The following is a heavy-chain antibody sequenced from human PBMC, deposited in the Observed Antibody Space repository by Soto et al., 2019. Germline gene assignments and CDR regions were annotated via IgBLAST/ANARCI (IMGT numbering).Heavy chain of an antibody. CDR3: ARDLNSGLFDI. V-gene: IGHV1-3*01. J-gene: IGHJ3*02. Sequence: ASVKVSCKASGYTFTNYGIDWVRQAPGQRLEWLGRINAGNGDADCAPKFQGRVTMTADESTSTAYMELSSLRSEDTAVYYCARDLNSGLFDIWGQGTMVTVSS. CDR2: INAGNGDA. CDR1: GYTFTNYG.